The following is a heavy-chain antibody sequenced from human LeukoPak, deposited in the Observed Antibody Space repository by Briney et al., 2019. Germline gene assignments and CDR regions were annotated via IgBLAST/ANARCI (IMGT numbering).Heavy chain of an antibody. CDR2: IYYNRST. CDR1: GGSISSSSYY. CDR3: TKRRGYSFGFDYYYMDV. Sequence: PSDTLSLTCTVSGGSISSSSYYWGWIRQPPGKGLEWIGSIYYNRSTYYNPSLKSRVTVSFDTSQNQFPLSLPSVTAADTAVYYCTKRRGYSFGFDYYYMDVWGKGTTVTISS. J-gene: IGHJ6*03. V-gene: IGHV4-39*06. D-gene: IGHD5-18*01.